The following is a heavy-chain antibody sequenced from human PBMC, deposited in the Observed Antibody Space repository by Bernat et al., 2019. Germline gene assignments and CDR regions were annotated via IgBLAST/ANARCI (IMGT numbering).Heavy chain of an antibody. V-gene: IGHV3-30-3*01. CDR3: ARGAEELWLEQCLDY. CDR2: ISYDGSNK. CDR1: GFTFSSYA. Sequence: QVQLVESGGGVVQPGRSLRLSCAASGFTFSSYAMHWVRQAPGKGLEWVAVISYDGSNKYYSESVKGRLPITRDNSKNTLYLQMNSLRAEDAAVYYCARGAEELWLEQCLDYWGQGTLVTVSS. J-gene: IGHJ4*02. D-gene: IGHD6-19*01.